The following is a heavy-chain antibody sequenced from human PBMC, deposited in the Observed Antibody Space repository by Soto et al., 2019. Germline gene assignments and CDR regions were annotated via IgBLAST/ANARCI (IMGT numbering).Heavy chain of an antibody. D-gene: IGHD5-12*01. CDR1: GGTFSSYT. V-gene: IGHV1-69*12. J-gene: IGHJ2*01. Sequence: QVQLVQSGAEVKKRGSSVTVSCKASGGTFSSYTISWVRQAPGQGLEWMGGIIPIFGTANYAQKFQGRVTITADESTSTAYMELSSLRSEDTAVYHCARGNHRWLQLWYFDLWGRGTLVTVSS. CDR3: ARGNHRWLQLWYFDL. CDR2: IIPIFGTA.